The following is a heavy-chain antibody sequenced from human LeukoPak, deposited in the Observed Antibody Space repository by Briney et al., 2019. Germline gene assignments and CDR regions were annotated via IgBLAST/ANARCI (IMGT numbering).Heavy chain of an antibody. V-gene: IGHV4-34*01. CDR2: INHGGST. Sequence: SETLSPTCAVYGGSLSGYYCSWIRQSPGKGLELIGEINHGGSTNYNPSLKSRVTMSVDTSKNHFSLKLSSVTAADTAVYFCAREGRMSMGIEYWGQGTLVTVSS. D-gene: IGHD4/OR15-4a*01. CDR3: AREGRMSMGIEY. J-gene: IGHJ4*02. CDR1: GGSLSGYY.